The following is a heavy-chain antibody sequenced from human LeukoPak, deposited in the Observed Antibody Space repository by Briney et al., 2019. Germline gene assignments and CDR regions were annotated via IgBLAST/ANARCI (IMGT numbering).Heavy chain of an antibody. V-gene: IGHV4-34*01. CDR3: ARVSGYDWESFYDY. J-gene: IGHJ4*02. CDR2: INHSGST. CDR1: GGSFSGYY. D-gene: IGHD5-12*01. Sequence: SETLSLTCAVNGGSFSGYYWTWIRQSPGKGLEWIGEINHSGSTNYNASLKSRVTISVDTSKNQFSLKLNSVIAADTAVYYCARVSGYDWESFYDYWGQGTLVTVSS.